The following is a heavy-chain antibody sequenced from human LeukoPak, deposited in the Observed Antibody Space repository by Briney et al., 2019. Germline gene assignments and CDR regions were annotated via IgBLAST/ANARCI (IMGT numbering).Heavy chain of an antibody. CDR3: VYSGNFPFDY. V-gene: IGHV3-74*01. CDR2: INSDGIST. Sequence: GGSLRLSYAPSGFPFSNHWMHWVRQAPGRGLEWVSRINSDGISTTYADSVKGRFTISRDNAKNTLFLQMNSLRAEDTAVYYCVYSGNFPFDYWGQGTLVTVSS. J-gene: IGHJ4*02. CDR1: GFPFSNHW. D-gene: IGHD1-26*01.